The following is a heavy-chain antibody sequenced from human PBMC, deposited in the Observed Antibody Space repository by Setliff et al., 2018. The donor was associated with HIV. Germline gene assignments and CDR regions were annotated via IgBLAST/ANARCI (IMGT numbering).Heavy chain of an antibody. V-gene: IGHV4-31*03. D-gene: IGHD6-6*01. CDR1: GGSISSGGYY. J-gene: IGHJ6*03. CDR3: ASVPTNPDFYYYYMDV. CDR2: IYYSGGT. Sequence: PSETLSLTCTVSGGSISSGGYYWSWIRQHPGKGLEWIGYIYYSGGTYYNPSLKSRVTISVDTSKNQFSLKLSSVTAADTAVYYCASVPTNPDFYYYYMDVWGKGTTVTVSS.